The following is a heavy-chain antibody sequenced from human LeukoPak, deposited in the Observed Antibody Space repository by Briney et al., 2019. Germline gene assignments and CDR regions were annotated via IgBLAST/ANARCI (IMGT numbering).Heavy chain of an antibody. V-gene: IGHV4-39*01. CDR2: IYYSGST. CDR3: ARLYIVVVPANNYFDY. Sequence: SETLSLTCTVSGGSISSSCYYWGWIRQPPGKGLEWIGSIYYSGSTYYNPSLKSRVTISVDTSKNQFSLKLSSVTAADTAVYYCARLYIVVVPANNYFDYWGQGTLVTVSS. J-gene: IGHJ4*02. D-gene: IGHD2-2*01. CDR1: GGSISSSCYY.